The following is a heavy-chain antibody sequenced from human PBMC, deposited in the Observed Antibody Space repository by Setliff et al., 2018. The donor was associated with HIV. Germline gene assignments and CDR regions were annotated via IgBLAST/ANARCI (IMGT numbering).Heavy chain of an antibody. CDR1: GITFSSYA. Sequence: PGGSLRLSCVASGITFSSYAMHWVRQAPGKGLEWVAVISYDGSNKYYADSVKGRFIISRDNSRNTLYLQMTSLRIEDTAVYYCAKNVFSSIWSPLDYWGQGTLVTVSS. J-gene: IGHJ4*02. D-gene: IGHD6-13*01. V-gene: IGHV3-30-3*02. CDR3: AKNVFSSIWSPLDY. CDR2: ISYDGSNK.